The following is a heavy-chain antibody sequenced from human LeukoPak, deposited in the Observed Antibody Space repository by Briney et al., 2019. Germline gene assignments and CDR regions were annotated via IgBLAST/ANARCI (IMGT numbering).Heavy chain of an antibody. CDR3: AKVSSPTGYCGGGSCAFDY. V-gene: IGHV3-23*01. D-gene: IGHD2-15*01. Sequence: GGSLRLSCAASGFTFSSYAMSWVRQAPGKGLERVSGIISSGGRTYYGDSVKGRFIISRDNSKNTLSLQMNSLRAEDTAVYYCAKVSSPTGYCGGGSCAFDYWGQGTLVTVSS. CDR2: IISSGGRT. J-gene: IGHJ4*02. CDR1: GFTFSSYA.